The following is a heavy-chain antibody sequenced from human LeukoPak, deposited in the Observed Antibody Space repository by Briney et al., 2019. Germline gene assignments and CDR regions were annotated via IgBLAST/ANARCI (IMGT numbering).Heavy chain of an antibody. J-gene: IGHJ4*02. CDR3: AKTTAGYSSGRYPGWPIDC. CDR1: GFTFRSCA. Sequence: PGGSLRLSCAASGFTFRSCAIYWVRQAPGKGLEWVSGISGSGGDTYFADSVKGRFTISRDNSKNTVFLQMDSLRAEDTAVYYCAKTTAGYSSGRYPGWPIDCWGQGTLVTVSS. V-gene: IGHV3-23*01. D-gene: IGHD6-19*01. CDR2: ISGSGGDT.